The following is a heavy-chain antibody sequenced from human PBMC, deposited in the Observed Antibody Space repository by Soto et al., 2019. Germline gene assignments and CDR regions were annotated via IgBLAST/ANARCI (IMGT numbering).Heavy chain of an antibody. CDR3: ARGSARNDYGDYGSFDY. CDR2: IYYSGST. D-gene: IGHD4-17*01. V-gene: IGHV4-30-4*01. Sequence: TLSLTCTVSGGSISSGDYYWSWIRQPPGKGLEWIGYIYYSGSTYYNPSLKSRVTISVDTSKNQFSLKLSSVTAADTAVYYCARGSARNDYGDYGSFDYWGQGXLVTVYS. J-gene: IGHJ4*02. CDR1: GGSISSGDYY.